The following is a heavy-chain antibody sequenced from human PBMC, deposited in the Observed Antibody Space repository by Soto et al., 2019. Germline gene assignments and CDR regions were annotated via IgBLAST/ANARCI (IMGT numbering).Heavy chain of an antibody. J-gene: IGHJ4*02. V-gene: IGHV1-3*01. CDR1: GYTFTSYA. Sequence: ASVKVSCKASGYTFTSYAMHWVRQAPGQRLEWMGWINAGNGNTKYSQKFQGRVTITRDTSASTAYMELSSLRSEDTAVDYCARGRYDILTGYYDYWGQGTLVTVSS. CDR2: INAGNGNT. D-gene: IGHD3-9*01. CDR3: ARGRYDILTGYYDY.